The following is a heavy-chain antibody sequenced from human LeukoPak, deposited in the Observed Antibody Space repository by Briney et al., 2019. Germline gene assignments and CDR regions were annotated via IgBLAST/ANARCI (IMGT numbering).Heavy chain of an antibody. CDR1: GFTFSSYA. J-gene: IGHJ4*02. Sequence: GGSLRLSCVASGFTFSSYAMSWVRQAPGKGLEWVSAISGSGGSTYYADSVKGRFTISRDNSKNTLYLQMNSLRAEDTAVYYCAKSWQWLENFDYWGQGTLVTVSS. D-gene: IGHD6-19*01. CDR3: AKSWQWLENFDY. CDR2: ISGSGGST. V-gene: IGHV3-23*01.